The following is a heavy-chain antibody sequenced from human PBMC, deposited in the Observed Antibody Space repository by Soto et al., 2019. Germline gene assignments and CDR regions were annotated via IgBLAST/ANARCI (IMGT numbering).Heavy chain of an antibody. CDR1: GASISGFY. CDR2: IYATGTT. J-gene: IGHJ5*02. D-gene: IGHD1-1*01. V-gene: IGHV4-4*07. CDR3: VRDGTKTLRDWFDP. Sequence: WETLSLTCTVSGASISGFYWSWIRKSAGKGLEWIGRIYATGTTDYNPSLKSRVMMSVDTSKKQFSLKLRSVTAADTAVYYCVRDGTKTLRDWFDPWGQGISLTVSS.